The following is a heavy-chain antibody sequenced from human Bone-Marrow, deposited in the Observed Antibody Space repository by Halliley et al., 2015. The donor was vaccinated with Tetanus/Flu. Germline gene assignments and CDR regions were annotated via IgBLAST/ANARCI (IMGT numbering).Heavy chain of an antibody. Sequence: PPGKPLEWLAFIYWDDDERYSPSLKSRLAITKDTSKNQVVLKMTNMDPVDTGTYYCVHNEAFGYWGQGLLVTVSS. CDR3: VHNEAFGY. J-gene: IGHJ4*02. V-gene: IGHV2-5*02. CDR2: IYWDDDE.